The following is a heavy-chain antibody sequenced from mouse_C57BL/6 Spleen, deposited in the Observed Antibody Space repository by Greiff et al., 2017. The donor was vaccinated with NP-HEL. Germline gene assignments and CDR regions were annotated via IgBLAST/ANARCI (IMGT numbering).Heavy chain of an antibody. V-gene: IGHV1-63*01. CDR1: GYTFTNYW. J-gene: IGHJ2*01. CDR2: IYPGGGYT. D-gene: IGHD1-1*01. CDR3: ARWYYGSSYYFDY. Sequence: QVQLQQSGAELVRPGTSVKMSCKASGYTFTNYWIGWAKQRPGHGLEWIGDIYPGGGYTNYNEKFKGKATLTADKSSSTAYMQFSSLTSEDSAIYYCARWYYGSSYYFDYWGQGTPLTVSS.